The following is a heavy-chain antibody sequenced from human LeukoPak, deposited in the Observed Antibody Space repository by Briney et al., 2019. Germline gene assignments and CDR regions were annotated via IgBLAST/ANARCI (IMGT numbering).Heavy chain of an antibody. CDR3: ARVKTMIVVVRLFDY. Sequence: GASVKVSCKASGYTFTGYYMHWVRQAPGQGLEWMGWINPSSGGTNYAQKFQGRVTMTRDTSISTAFMELSRLRSDDTAVYYCARVKTMIVVVRLFDYWGQGTLVTVSS. J-gene: IGHJ4*02. CDR2: INPSSGGT. CDR1: GYTFTGYY. D-gene: IGHD3-22*01. V-gene: IGHV1-2*02.